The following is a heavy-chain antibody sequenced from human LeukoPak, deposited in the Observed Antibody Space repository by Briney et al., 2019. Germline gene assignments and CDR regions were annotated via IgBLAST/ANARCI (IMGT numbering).Heavy chain of an antibody. D-gene: IGHD3-22*01. CDR1: GGTFSSYA. J-gene: IGHJ4*02. CDR3: ARYDSSGSYFDY. V-gene: IGHV1-69*06. Sequence: SVKVSCKASGGTFSSYAISWVRQAPGQGLAWMGRIIPIFGTANYAQKFQGRVTITADKSTSTAYMELSSLRSEDTAVYYCARYDSSGSYFDYWGQGTLVTVSS. CDR2: IIPIFGTA.